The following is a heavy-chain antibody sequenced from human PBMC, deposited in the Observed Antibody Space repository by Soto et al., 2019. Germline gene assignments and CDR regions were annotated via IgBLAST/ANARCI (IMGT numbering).Heavy chain of an antibody. CDR3: ASAGWVGGSCYTLVGLRYGMDV. V-gene: IGHV3-30-3*01. CDR1: GFTFSSYA. J-gene: IGHJ6*02. CDR2: ISYDGNNK. Sequence: QVQLVESGGGVVQPGRSQRLSCAASGFTFSSYAMYWVRQAPGKGLEWVAVISYDGNNKYYADSVKGRFTISRDNSKNTLYLQMISLRAEDTAVYYCASAGWVGGSCYTLVGLRYGMDVWGQGTTVTVSS. D-gene: IGHD2-15*01.